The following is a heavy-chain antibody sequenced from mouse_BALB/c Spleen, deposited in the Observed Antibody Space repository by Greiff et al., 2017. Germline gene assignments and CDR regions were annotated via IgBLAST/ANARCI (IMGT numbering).Heavy chain of an antibody. V-gene: IGHV5-2*01. Sequence: EVKVVESGGGLVQPGESLKLSCESNEYEFPSHDMSWVRKTPEKRLELVAAINSDGGSTYYPDTMERRFIISRDNTKKTLYLQMSSLRSEDTALYYCASSSSRDWYFDVWGAGTTVTVSS. CDR3: ASSSSRDWYFDV. CDR2: INSDGGST. D-gene: IGHD1-1*01. J-gene: IGHJ1*01. CDR1: EYEFPSHD.